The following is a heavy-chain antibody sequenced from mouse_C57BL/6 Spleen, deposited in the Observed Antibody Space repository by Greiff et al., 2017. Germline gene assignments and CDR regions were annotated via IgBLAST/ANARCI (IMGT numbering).Heavy chain of an antibody. Sequence: QVQLQQPGAELVKPGASVKLSCKASGYTFTSYWMQWVKQRPGQGLEWIGEIDPSDSYTNYNQKFKGKATLTVDTSSSTAYMQLSSLTSEDSAVYYCARPLSSAYAMDYWGQGTSVTVSS. J-gene: IGHJ4*01. CDR3: ARPLSSAYAMDY. CDR2: IDPSDSYT. CDR1: GYTFTSYW. D-gene: IGHD3-2*02. V-gene: IGHV1-50*01.